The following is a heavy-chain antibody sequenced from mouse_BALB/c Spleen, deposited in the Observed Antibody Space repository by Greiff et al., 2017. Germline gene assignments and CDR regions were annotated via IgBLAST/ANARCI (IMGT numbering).Heavy chain of an antibody. CDR1: GFSLTSYG. V-gene: IGHV2-4-1*01. Sequence: VQLQQSGPGLVQPSQSLSITCTVSGFSLTSYGVHWVRQSPGKGLEWLGVIWRGGSTDYNAAFISRLSISKDNSKSQVFFKMNSLQADDTAIYYCAGHDGYGMDYWGQGTSVTVSS. D-gene: IGHD2-3*01. CDR2: IWRGGST. J-gene: IGHJ4*01. CDR3: AGHDGYGMDY.